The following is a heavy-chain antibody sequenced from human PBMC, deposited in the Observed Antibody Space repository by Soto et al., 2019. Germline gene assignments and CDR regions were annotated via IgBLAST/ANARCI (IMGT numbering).Heavy chain of an antibody. CDR3: ARFDTYYDILTGYSD. D-gene: IGHD3-9*01. CDR2: ISAYNGNT. J-gene: IGHJ4*02. CDR1: GYTFTSYG. Sequence: ASVKGSCKASGYTFTSYGISWVLQAPGQGLEWMGWISAYNGNTNYAQKLQGRVTMTTDTSTSTAYMELRSLRSDDTAVYYCARFDTYYDILTGYSDWGQGTLVTVSS. V-gene: IGHV1-18*01.